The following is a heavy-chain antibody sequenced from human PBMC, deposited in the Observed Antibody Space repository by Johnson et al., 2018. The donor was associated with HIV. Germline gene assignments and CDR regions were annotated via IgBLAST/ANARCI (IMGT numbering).Heavy chain of an antibody. CDR1: GFTFSDAW. CDR3: TTDQAGDYVWGNYRFAFDI. Sequence: EQLVESGGGLVEPGGSLRLSCAGSGFTFSDAWMSWVRQAPGKGLEWVGRIKSKGDDETRDYAARVKGRFTIPRDDSNNTLYLQMKSLKTEDTALYFCTTDQAGDYVWGNYRFAFDIWGQGTVVTVSS. J-gene: IGHJ3*02. CDR2: IKSKGDDETR. D-gene: IGHD3-16*02. V-gene: IGHV3-15*01.